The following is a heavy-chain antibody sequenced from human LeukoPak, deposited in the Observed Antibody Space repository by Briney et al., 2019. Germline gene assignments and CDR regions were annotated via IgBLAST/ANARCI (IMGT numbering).Heavy chain of an antibody. CDR1: GGTFCSYA. V-gene: IGHV1-69*04. CDR3: ASLGMLKAFDI. CDR2: IIPILGIA. D-gene: IGHD7-27*01. J-gene: IGHJ3*02. Sequence: ASVKVSCKASGGTFCSYAISWVRQAPGQGLEWMGRIIPILGIANYAQKFQGRVTITADKSTSTAYMELSSLRSEDTAVYYCASLGMLKAFDIWGQGTMVTVSS.